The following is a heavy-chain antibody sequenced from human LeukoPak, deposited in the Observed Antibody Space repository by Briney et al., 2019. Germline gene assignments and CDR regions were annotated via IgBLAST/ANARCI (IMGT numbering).Heavy chain of an antibody. J-gene: IGHJ4*02. Sequence: PSETLSLTCTVSGGSISAYYWSWIRQPPGKGLEWIGYIYYSGSTNYNPSLKSRVTISVDTSKIQFSLKLRSVTAADTAVYYCARTRYCVSTSCYFDYWGQGTLVTVPS. CDR1: GGSISAYY. V-gene: IGHV4-59*01. CDR2: IYYSGST. D-gene: IGHD2-2*01. CDR3: ARTRYCVSTSCYFDY.